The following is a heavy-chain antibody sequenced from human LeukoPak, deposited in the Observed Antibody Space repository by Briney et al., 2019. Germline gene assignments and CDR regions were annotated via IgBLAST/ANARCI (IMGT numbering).Heavy chain of an antibody. V-gene: IGHV4-59*12. CDR3: ARILARQFTSFSDSSPYTYYYMDV. D-gene: IGHD2/OR15-2a*01. Sequence: SETLSLTCTVSGGSISSYYWSWIRQPPGKGLEWIGYIYYSGRTYYNPSLKSRGTISVDTSQNQFSLRLSSLTAADTAVYYCARILARQFTSFSDSSPYTYYYMDVWGQGTLVTVSS. J-gene: IGHJ6*03. CDR1: GGSISSYY. CDR2: IYYSGRT.